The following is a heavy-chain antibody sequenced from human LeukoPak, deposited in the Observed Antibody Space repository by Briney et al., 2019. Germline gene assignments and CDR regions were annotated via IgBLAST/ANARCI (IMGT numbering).Heavy chain of an antibody. CDR3: ARALRIANWFDP. D-gene: IGHD6-13*01. CDR2: IYYSGST. J-gene: IGHJ5*02. V-gene: IGHV4-59*01. Sequence: TSETLSLTCTVSGGSISSYYWSWIRQPPGKGLEWIGYIYYSGSTNYNPSLKSRVTISVDTSKNQFSLKLSSVTAADTAVYYCARALRIANWFDPWGQGTLVTVSS. CDR1: GGSISSYY.